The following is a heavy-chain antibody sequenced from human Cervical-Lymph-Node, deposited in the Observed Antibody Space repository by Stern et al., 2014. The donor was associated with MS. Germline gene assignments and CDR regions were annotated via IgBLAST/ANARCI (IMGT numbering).Heavy chain of an antibody. CDR3: ARDCKLRYYYYGMDV. CDR1: GFTFSSYG. Sequence: VQLEESGGGVVQPGRSLRLSCAASGFTFSSYGMHWVRQATGKGLEWVAVIWYDGSNKYYADSVKGRFTISRDNSKNTLYLQMNSLRAEDTAVYYCARDCKLRYYYYGMDVWGQGTTVTVSS. V-gene: IGHV3-33*01. J-gene: IGHJ6*02. D-gene: IGHD1-26*01. CDR2: IWYDGSNK.